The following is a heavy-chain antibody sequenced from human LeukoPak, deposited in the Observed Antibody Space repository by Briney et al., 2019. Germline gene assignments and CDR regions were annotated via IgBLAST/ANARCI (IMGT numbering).Heavy chain of an antibody. CDR1: GGSISSGGYS. Sequence: SETLSLTCAVSGGSISSGGYSWSWIRQPPGKGLEWIGYIYHSGSTYYNPSLESRVTISVDRSKNQFSLKLSSVTAADTAVYYCASLLATTLIDYWGQGTLVTVSS. CDR2: IYHSGST. V-gene: IGHV4-30-2*01. D-gene: IGHD4-11*01. J-gene: IGHJ4*02. CDR3: ASLLATTLIDY.